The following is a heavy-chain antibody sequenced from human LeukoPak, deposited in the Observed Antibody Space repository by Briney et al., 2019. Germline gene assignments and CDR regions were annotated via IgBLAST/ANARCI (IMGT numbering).Heavy chain of an antibody. J-gene: IGHJ6*02. CDR3: ARDRPIVVVPAATLNDYYYGMDV. Sequence: SETLSLTCTVSGGSISSYYWSWLRQPAGKGLEWIGRIYTSGSTNYNPSLKSRVTMSVDTSKNQFSLKLSSVTAADTAVYYCARDRPIVVVPAATLNDYYYGMDVWGQGTTVTVSS. D-gene: IGHD2-2*01. V-gene: IGHV4-4*07. CDR2: IYTSGST. CDR1: GGSISSYY.